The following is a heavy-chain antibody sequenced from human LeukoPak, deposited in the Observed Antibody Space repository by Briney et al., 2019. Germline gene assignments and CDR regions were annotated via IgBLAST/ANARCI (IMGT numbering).Heavy chain of an antibody. Sequence: ASVKLSCKGSGFTFTGYFMHWVRQAPGHGLEWMGRFNLNTGVTTYGKKFQGRVSMTRDTSNSTAYMELSTLTPDAAAVYYCATDTSTWPNYEFDYWGQGTLVTVSS. J-gene: IGHJ4*02. CDR2: FNLNTGVT. CDR3: ATDTSTWPNYEFDY. CDR1: GFTFTGYF. D-gene: IGHD3-22*01. V-gene: IGHV1-2*06.